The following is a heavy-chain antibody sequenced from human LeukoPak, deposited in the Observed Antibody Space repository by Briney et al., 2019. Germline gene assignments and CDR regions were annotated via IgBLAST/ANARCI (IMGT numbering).Heavy chain of an antibody. CDR2: ISAYNGNT. D-gene: IGHD2-15*01. Sequence: ASVKVSCKASGYTFTSYGISWVRQAPGQGLEWMGWISAYNGNTNYAQKLQGRVTMTTDTSTSTAYMELSSLRSEDTAVYYCARSLFGGRLILGYMDVWGKGTTVTVSS. V-gene: IGHV1-18*01. CDR3: ARSLFGGRLILGYMDV. J-gene: IGHJ6*03. CDR1: GYTFTSYG.